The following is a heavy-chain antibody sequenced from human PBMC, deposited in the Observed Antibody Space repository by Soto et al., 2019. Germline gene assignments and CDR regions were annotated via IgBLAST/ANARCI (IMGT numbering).Heavy chain of an antibody. CDR3: ATGRSCSCGSCSFTLEYFLH. CDR2: ISYDGSNK. D-gene: IGHD2-15*01. V-gene: IGHV3-30-3*01. J-gene: IGHJ1*01. Sequence: QVQLVESGGGVVQPGRSLRLSCAASGFTFSSYAMHWVRQAPGKGLEWVAVISYDGSNKYYADSVKGRFTISRDNSKNNLYLQMNSLRDEDTAVYFCATGRSCSCGSCSFTLEYFLHWGQGTLVTVSS. CDR1: GFTFSSYA.